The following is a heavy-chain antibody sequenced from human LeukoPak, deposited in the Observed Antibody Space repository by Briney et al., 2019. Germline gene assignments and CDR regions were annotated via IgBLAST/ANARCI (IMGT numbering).Heavy chain of an antibody. V-gene: IGHV4-39*07. CDR1: AGSLRSTNYY. D-gene: IGHD3-10*02. CDR3: ARDKSITVFYAPLKFDY. J-gene: IGHJ4*02. CDR2: IYYSGNT. Sequence: PSETLSLTCSVSAGSLRSTNYYWGWRRQPPGRGLEWIGSIYYSGNTYYSPSLMSRVTISVDTSKNQFSLNLSSVTAADTAVYYCARDKSITVFYAPLKFDYWGQGTLVTVAS.